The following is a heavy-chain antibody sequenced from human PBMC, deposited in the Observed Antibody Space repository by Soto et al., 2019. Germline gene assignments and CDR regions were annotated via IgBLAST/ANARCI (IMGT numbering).Heavy chain of an antibody. CDR3: AKDLGYDFWSGYYGFDS. V-gene: IGHV3-23*01. D-gene: IGHD3-3*01. CDR2: ISGSGGST. CDR1: GFTFSNYA. J-gene: IGHJ4*02. Sequence: EVQLLESGGGLVQPGGSLRLSCAASGFTFSNYAMSWVRQAPGKGLEWVSAISGSGGSTYYADSVKGRFTISRDNSKNTLYLQMNSLRAEDTAVYYCAKDLGYDFWSGYYGFDSWGQGTLVTVSS.